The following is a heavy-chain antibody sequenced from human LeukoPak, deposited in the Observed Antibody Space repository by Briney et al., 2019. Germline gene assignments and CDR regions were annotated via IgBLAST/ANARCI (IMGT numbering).Heavy chain of an antibody. D-gene: IGHD3-10*01. J-gene: IGHJ6*02. CDR1: GFTFSSYG. CDR2: IWYDGSNK. CDR3: ARAYGSGSYDYYYGMDV. Sequence: PGGSLRLSCAASGFTFSSYGMHWVRQAPGKGLEWVAVIWYDGSNKYYADSVKGRFTISRDNSKNTLYLQMNSLRAEDTAVYYCARAYGSGSYDYYYGMDVWGQGTTVTVSS. V-gene: IGHV3-33*01.